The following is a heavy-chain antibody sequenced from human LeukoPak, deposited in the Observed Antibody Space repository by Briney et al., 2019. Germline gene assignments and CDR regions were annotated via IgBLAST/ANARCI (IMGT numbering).Heavy chain of an antibody. CDR2: IYTSGST. D-gene: IGHD5-24*01. CDR3: AREEEQMARGLDP. J-gene: IGHJ5*02. Sequence: SETLSLTCTVSGGSISTYYWSWIRQPAGRGLEWIGRIYTSGSTNYNPSLKSRVTMSVDTSKNQCSLKLSSVTAADTAVYYCAREEEQMARGLDPWGQGALVTVSS. V-gene: IGHV4-4*07. CDR1: GGSISTYY.